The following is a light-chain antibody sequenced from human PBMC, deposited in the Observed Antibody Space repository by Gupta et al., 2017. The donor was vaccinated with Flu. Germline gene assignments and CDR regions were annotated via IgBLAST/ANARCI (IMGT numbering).Light chain of an antibody. CDR1: QSISSW. CDR3: QQDNTYPLT. V-gene: IGKV1-5*03. J-gene: IGKJ4*01. Sequence: PSTLSASVGDRVTITCRASQSISSWLAWYQQKPGKAPNLLIYKASSLESGVPSRFSGSRSGTEFTLTISSLQPDDFATYYCQQDNTYPLTFGGGTKVEIK. CDR2: KAS.